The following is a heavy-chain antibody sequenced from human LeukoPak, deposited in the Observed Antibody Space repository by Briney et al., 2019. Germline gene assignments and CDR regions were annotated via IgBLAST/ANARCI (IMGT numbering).Heavy chain of an antibody. Sequence: SETLSLTCTVSGGSISSYYWSWIRQPPGKGLEWIGYIYYSGSTNYNPSLKSRVTISVDTSKNQFSLKLSSVTAADTAVYYCARARGYSSGWFSRPFDYWGQGTLVTVSS. CDR3: ARARGYSSGWFSRPFDY. J-gene: IGHJ4*02. V-gene: IGHV4-59*12. CDR2: IYYSGST. CDR1: GGSISSYY. D-gene: IGHD6-19*01.